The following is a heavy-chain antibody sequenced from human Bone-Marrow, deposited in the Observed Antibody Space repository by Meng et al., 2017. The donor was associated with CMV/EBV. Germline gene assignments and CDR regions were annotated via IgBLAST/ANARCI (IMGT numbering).Heavy chain of an antibody. V-gene: IGHV1-8*01. CDR3: ARGRGIYFWSGYLLQQYYYYGMDV. Sequence: ASVKVSCKASGYTFTSYDINWVRQATGQGLEWMGWMNPNSGNTGYAQKFQGRVTMTRNTSISTAYMELSSLRSEDTAVYYCARGRGIYFWSGYLLQQYYYYGMDVWGQGTAVTVSS. CDR2: MNPNSGNT. D-gene: IGHD3-3*01. CDR1: GYTFTSYD. J-gene: IGHJ6*02.